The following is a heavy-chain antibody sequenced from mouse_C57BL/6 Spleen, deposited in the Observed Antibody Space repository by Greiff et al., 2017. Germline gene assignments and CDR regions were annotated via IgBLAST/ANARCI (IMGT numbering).Heavy chain of an antibody. Sequence: QVQLQQSGTELVKPGASVKLSCKASGYTFTSYWMHWVKQRPGQGLEWIRNINPSNGGTNYNEKFKSKATLTVDKSSSTAYMQLSSLTSEDSAVYYCARSDYYGSRYFDYWGQGTTLTVSS. CDR1: GYTFTSYW. CDR2: INPSNGGT. V-gene: IGHV1-53*01. J-gene: IGHJ2*01. CDR3: ARSDYYGSRYFDY. D-gene: IGHD1-1*01.